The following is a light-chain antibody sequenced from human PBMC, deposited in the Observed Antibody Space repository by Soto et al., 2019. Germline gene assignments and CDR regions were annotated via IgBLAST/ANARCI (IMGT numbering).Light chain of an antibody. CDR1: SSNIGNNA. Sequence: HSVLTQPPSVSEAPRQRVTISCSGSSSNIGNNAVNWYQQLPGKAPKLLIYYDDLLPSGVSDRFSGSKSGTSASLAISGLQSEDEADYYCAAWYDSLNGPVFGGGTKLTVL. V-gene: IGLV1-36*01. CDR3: AAWYDSLNGPV. J-gene: IGLJ2*01. CDR2: YDD.